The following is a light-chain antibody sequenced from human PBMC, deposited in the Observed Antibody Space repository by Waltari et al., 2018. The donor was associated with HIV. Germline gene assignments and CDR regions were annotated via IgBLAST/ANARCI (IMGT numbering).Light chain of an antibody. CDR3: QSYDSSLSNSVV. CDR1: SSNIGAGYD. Sequence: QSVLTQPPSVSGAPGQRVTISCTASSSNIGAGYDVHWYQQLPGTAPKLLIYSNTNRPSGVPDRVSGSKSGTSASLAITGLQAEDEADYYCQSYDSSLSNSVVFGGGTKLTVL. CDR2: SNT. J-gene: IGLJ2*01. V-gene: IGLV1-40*01.